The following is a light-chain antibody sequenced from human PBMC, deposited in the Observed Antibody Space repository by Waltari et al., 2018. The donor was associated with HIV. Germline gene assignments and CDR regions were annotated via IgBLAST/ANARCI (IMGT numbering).Light chain of an antibody. V-gene: IGLV7-43*01. CDR1: TGPVNIVHS. J-gene: IGLJ2*01. CDR3: MLFFRSSYL. CDR2: SST. Sequence: QAVVTQAPSVTVSPGGTVTINCTSATGPVNIVHSANWFQQRLGQAPRPLFYSSTRRHSLTPERFSASLVDDRAALFLSTVWPEDEAVYYCMLFFRSSYLFGGGTKVTVL.